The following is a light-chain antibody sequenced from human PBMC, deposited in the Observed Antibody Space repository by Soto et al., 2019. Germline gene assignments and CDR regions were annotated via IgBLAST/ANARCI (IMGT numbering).Light chain of an antibody. CDR2: EVT. V-gene: IGLV2-14*01. Sequence: QSVLAHPASVCWSPGQSITISCTGTTSDIAGYNYVSWYQQHPGKAPKLLIYEVTSRASGVSHRFSGSKSGNTASLTISGLQAEEEAEYYCNSYTSASFYVFGTGTKVTVL. CDR1: TSDIAGYNY. CDR3: NSYTSASFYV. J-gene: IGLJ1*01.